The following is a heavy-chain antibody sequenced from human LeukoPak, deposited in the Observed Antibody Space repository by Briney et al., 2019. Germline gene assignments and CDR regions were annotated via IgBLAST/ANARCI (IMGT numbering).Heavy chain of an antibody. Sequence: SGTLSLTCTVSGGSISSSTGHYWVWIRQPPGKGLEWIGSIYYSGITYYNPSLKSRVTLSVDTSKNQFSLRLSSVTAADTAVYSCARSLGNPYYFDYWGQGALVTVSS. D-gene: IGHD7-27*01. V-gene: IGHV4-39*01. J-gene: IGHJ4*02. CDR2: IYYSGIT. CDR1: GGSISSSTGHY. CDR3: ARSLGNPYYFDY.